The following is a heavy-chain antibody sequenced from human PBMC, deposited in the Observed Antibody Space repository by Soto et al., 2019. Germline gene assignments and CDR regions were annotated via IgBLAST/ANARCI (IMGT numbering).Heavy chain of an antibody. CDR3: AKDPANCVFSHTFFDY. V-gene: IGHV3-23*01. CDR1: GFTFSSYA. J-gene: IGHJ4*02. D-gene: IGHD2-8*01. Sequence: GGSLRLSCAASGFTFSSYAMSWVRQAPGKGLEWVSAISGSGGSTYYADSVKGRITISRDNSKNTLYLQMNSLRAEDAAVYYCAKDPANCVFSHTFFDYWGQGTLVTVSS. CDR2: ISGSGGST.